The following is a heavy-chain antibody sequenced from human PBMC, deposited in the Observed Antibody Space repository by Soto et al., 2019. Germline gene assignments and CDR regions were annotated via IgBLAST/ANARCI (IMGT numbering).Heavy chain of an antibody. CDR2: ITYAGSNK. V-gene: IGHV3-30*03. D-gene: IGHD6-19*01. Sequence: VQLVESGGGVVQPGTSLRLSCAASGFTFSSYGMHWVRQAPGKGLEWVALITYAGSNKNYADSVKGRFTISRDNSKNTLYLQMNSLRPEDTAVYYCARSEQYQVFAFDIWGQGTMVTASS. CDR3: ARSEQYQVFAFDI. CDR1: GFTFSSYG. J-gene: IGHJ3*02.